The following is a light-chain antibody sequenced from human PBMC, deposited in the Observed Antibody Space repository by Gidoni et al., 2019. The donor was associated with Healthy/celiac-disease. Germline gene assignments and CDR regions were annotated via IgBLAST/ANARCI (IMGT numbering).Light chain of an antibody. CDR1: NIGSKS. CDR3: QVWDSSSDHVV. Sequence: SYVLTQPPSGSVAPGKTARITCGGNNIGSKSVHWYKQKPGQAPVLVIYYDSDRPSGNPERFSGSNSGNTATLTISRVEAGDEADYYCQVWDSSSDHVVFGGGTKLTVL. J-gene: IGLJ2*01. CDR2: YDS. V-gene: IGLV3-21*04.